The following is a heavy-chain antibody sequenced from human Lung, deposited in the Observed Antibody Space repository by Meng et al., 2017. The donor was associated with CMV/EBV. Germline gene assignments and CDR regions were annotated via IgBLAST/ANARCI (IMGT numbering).Heavy chain of an antibody. CDR1: FTFSYAL. J-gene: IGHJ4*02. CDR3: TTEQDTSQLPVAC. V-gene: IGHV3-15*01. D-gene: IGHD2-2*01. CDR2: IRSKTDGGTT. Sequence: FTFSYALMSWVRQAPGKGLEWVGRIRSKTDGGTTDYAAPVKGRFTISRDDSKNTLYLQMNSLKTEDTAVYYCTTEQDTSQLPVACWSQGTLVTVSS.